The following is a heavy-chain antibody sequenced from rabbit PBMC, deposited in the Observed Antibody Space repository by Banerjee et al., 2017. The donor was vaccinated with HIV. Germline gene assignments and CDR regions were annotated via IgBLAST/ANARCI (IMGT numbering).Heavy chain of an antibody. Sequence: QQQLEESGGGLVKPGGTLTLTCKASGIDFSNNYVMCWVRQAPGKGLEWIGCIDTGDGSTYYASWARGRFTISKTSSTTVTLQMTSLTAADTATYFCARVAGYAGYGYATPFNLWGQGTLVTVS. CDR3: ARVAGYAGYGYATPFNL. J-gene: IGHJ4*01. D-gene: IGHD6-1*01. CDR2: IDTGDGST. CDR1: GIDFSNNYV. V-gene: IGHV1S45*01.